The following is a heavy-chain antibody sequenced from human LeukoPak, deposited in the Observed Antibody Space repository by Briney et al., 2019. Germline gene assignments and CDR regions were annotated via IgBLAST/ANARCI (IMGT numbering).Heavy chain of an antibody. J-gene: IGHJ4*02. CDR1: GYTFTGYY. CDR2: INPNSGGT. D-gene: IGHD1-26*01. V-gene: IGHV1-2*02. CDR3: ARAGVGATSPFDY. Sequence: GASVKVSFKASGYTFTGYYMHWVRQAPGQGLERMGWINPNSGGTNYAQKFQGRVTMTRDTSISTAYMELSRRRSDDTAVYYCARAGVGATSPFDYWGQGTLVTVSS.